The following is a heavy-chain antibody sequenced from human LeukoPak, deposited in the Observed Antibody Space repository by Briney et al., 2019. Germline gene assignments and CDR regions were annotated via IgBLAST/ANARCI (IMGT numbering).Heavy chain of an antibody. J-gene: IGHJ4*02. V-gene: IGHV3-7*01. Sequence: GGSLRLSCAASGFTFSRYWISWVRQAPGKGLEWVANIKQDGSEKYYVDSVKGRCTISRDNAKNSLYLQMNSLRGEDTAVYYCVRVSCTNGVCYGFDYWGQGTLVTVSS. CDR3: VRVSCTNGVCYGFDY. D-gene: IGHD2-8*01. CDR2: IKQDGSEK. CDR1: GFTFSRYW.